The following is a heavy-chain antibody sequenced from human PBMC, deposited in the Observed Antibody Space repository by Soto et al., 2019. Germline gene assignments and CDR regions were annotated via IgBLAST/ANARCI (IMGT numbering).Heavy chain of an antibody. CDR1: GGTFSSYA. J-gene: IGHJ6*02. CDR2: IIPIFGTA. D-gene: IGHD1-1*01. Sequence: QVQLVQSGAEVKKPGSSVKVSCKASGGTFSSYAISWVRQAPGQGLEWMGGIIPIFGTANYAQKFQGRVTITAHESTSTAYMELSSLRSEETAVYYCACPTKPLYYYYGMGVWGQGTRFTVSS. V-gene: IGHV1-69*12. CDR3: ACPTKPLYYYYGMGV.